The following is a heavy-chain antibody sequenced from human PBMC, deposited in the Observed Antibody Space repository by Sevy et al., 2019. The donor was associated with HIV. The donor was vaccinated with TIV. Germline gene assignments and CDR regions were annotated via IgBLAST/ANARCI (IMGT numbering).Heavy chain of an antibody. J-gene: IGHJ5*01. CDR3: ARDPSEEGFSYGPFDS. V-gene: IGHV4-61*01. CDR2: IYYSGNT. Sequence: SETLSLTCIVSSGSVGSGNNYWSWIRQPPGKGLEWIGYIYYSGNTKYNPSLKSRVTISIDTSKNQFSLNLTSVTAADTAVYYCARDPSEEGFSYGPFDSWGQGVLVTVSS. D-gene: IGHD5-18*01. CDR1: SGSVGSGNNY.